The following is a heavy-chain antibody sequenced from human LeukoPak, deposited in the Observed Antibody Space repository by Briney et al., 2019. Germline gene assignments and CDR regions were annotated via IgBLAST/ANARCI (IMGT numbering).Heavy chain of an antibody. D-gene: IGHD6-25*01. V-gene: IGHV1-18*04. CDR1: GYTFTGYY. CDR3: ARERAAPDAFDI. J-gene: IGHJ3*02. Sequence: ASVKVSCKASGYTFTGYYMHWVRQAPGQGLEWMGWISAYNGNTNYAQKLQGRVTMTTDTSTSTAYMELRSLRSDDTAVYYCARERAAPDAFDIWGQGTMVTVSS. CDR2: ISAYNGNT.